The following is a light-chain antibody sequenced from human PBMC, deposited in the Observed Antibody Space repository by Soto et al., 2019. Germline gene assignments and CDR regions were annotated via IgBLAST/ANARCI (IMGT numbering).Light chain of an antibody. CDR2: KAS. CDR1: QTISSW. V-gene: IGKV1-5*03. CDR3: QQSYSTPRD. Sequence: DMQMSQSPSTLSGSVGDRVTITCRASQTISSWLAWYQQKPGKAPKLLIYKASTLKSGVPSRFSGSGSGTDFILTISSLQPEDFATYYCQQSYSTPRDFGQGTRVEIK. J-gene: IGKJ5*01.